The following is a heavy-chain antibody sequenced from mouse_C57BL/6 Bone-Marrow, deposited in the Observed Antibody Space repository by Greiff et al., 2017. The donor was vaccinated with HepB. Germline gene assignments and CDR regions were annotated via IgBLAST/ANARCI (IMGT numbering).Heavy chain of an antibody. CDR2: INPSTGGT. V-gene: IGHV1-42*01. CDR3: ARSGNPPRPYYSNYDWFAY. D-gene: IGHD2-5*01. J-gene: IGHJ3*01. Sequence: VHVKQSGPELVKPGASVKISCKASGYSFTGYYMNWVKQSPEKSLEWIGEINPSTGGTTYNQKFKAKATLTVDKSSSTAYMQLKSLTSEDSAVYYRARSGNPPRPYYSNYDWFAYWGQGTLVTVSA. CDR1: GYSFTGYY.